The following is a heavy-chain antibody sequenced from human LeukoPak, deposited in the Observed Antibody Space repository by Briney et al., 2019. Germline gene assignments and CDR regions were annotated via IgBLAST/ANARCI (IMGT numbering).Heavy chain of an antibody. CDR1: GGLINSGSYY. V-gene: IGHV4-61*02. D-gene: IGHD3-22*01. CDR3: ARELYYYDSSGYLYYFDY. J-gene: IGHJ4*02. Sequence: NASETLSLTCTVSGGLINSGSYYWSWIRQPAGKGLEWIGRIYSSGSTNYNPALRSRLTISVDTSKNQFSLKLSSVTAADTAVYYCARELYYYDSSGYLYYFDYWGQGTLVTVSS. CDR2: IYSSGST.